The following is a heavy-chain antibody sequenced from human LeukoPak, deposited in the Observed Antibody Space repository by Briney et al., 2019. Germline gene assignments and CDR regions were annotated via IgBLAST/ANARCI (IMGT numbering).Heavy chain of an antibody. V-gene: IGHV4-38-2*02. CDR3: ARDLGGATYFDY. J-gene: IGHJ4*02. D-gene: IGHD1-26*01. CDR2: MYGN. Sequence: SETLSLTCSVSGYSISSGYHWGWIRQPPGKGLEWIGSMYGNFYNPSLKSRVTISLDTSKNQFSLKLSSVTAADTAVYYCARDLGGATYFDYWGQGTLVTVSS. CDR1: GYSISSGYH.